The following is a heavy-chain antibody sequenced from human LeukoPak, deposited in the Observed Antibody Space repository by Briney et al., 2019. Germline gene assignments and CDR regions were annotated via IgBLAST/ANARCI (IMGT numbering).Heavy chain of an antibody. V-gene: IGHV4-39*01. CDR1: GGSXSSYY. CDR3: ARHFGAYGYGIDY. D-gene: IGHD5-18*01. CDR2: VYSSGSP. Sequence: PSETLSLTCTVSGGSXSSYYWGWIRQXPGKGLEWIGNVYSSGSPYYNPSLKSRVTISVDPSKNQFSLRLSSVTAADTALYYCARHFGAYGYGIDYWGQGTLVTVSS. J-gene: IGHJ4*02.